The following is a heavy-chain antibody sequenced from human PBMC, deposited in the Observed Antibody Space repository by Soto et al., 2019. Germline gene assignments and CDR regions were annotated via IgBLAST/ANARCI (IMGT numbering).Heavy chain of an antibody. J-gene: IGHJ4*02. D-gene: IGHD3-10*01. V-gene: IGHV1-18*01. CDR1: GYTFTSYG. CDR2: ISAYNGNT. Sequence: ASGKVSCKASGYTFTSYGISWVRQAPGRGLEWMGWISAYNGNTNYAQKLQGRVTMTTDTSTSTAYMELRSLRSDDTAVYYCARDSGFLGGVGELLGLLDYSGQGTSVTGSS. CDR3: ARDSGFLGGVGELLGLLDY.